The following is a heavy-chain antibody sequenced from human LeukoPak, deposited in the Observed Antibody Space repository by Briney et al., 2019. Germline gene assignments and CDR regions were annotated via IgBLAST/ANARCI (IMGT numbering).Heavy chain of an antibody. D-gene: IGHD3-10*01. J-gene: IGHJ4*02. CDR2: IYSGGST. V-gene: IGHV3-66*01. Sequence: GGSLRLSCAASGFTVSSNYMSWVRQAPGKGLEWVSVIYSGGSTYYADSVKGRFTISRDNSKNTLYLQMNSLRAEDTAVYYCARKAYGSGKIDYWGQGTLVTVSS. CDR3: ARKAYGSGKIDY. CDR1: GFTVSSNY.